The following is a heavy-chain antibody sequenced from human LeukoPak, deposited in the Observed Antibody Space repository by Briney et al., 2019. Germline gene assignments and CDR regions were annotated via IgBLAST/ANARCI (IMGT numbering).Heavy chain of an antibody. J-gene: IGHJ4*02. Sequence: GGSLRLSCAASGFTVSSNYMSWVRQAPGKGLEWVSVIYSGGSTYYADSVKGRFTISRDNSKNTLYLQMNSLRAEDTAVYYCAARGPRYDILTGYSDYWGQGTLATVSS. D-gene: IGHD3-9*01. CDR1: GFTVSSNY. V-gene: IGHV3-66*01. CDR3: AARGPRYDILTGYSDY. CDR2: IYSGGST.